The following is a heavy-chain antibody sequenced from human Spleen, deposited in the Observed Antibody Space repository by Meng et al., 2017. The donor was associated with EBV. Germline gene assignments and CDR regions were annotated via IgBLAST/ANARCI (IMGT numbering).Heavy chain of an antibody. Sequence: EVQLVESGGNLVQPGGSLRLSCAASGFYFRNYWMYWVRQAPGKGLVWVSRINSDGSSTSYADSVKGRLTISRDNAQNTLYLQMNSLRVEDTAVYYCTRGDYYDSTGYVCDSWGQGTLVTVSS. V-gene: IGHV3-74*01. D-gene: IGHD3-22*01. CDR2: INSDGSST. J-gene: IGHJ4*02. CDR1: GFYFRNYW. CDR3: TRGDYYDSTGYVCDS.